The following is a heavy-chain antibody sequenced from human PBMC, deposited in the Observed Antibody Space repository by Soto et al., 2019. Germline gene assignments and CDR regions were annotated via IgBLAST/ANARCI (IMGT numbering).Heavy chain of an antibody. V-gene: IGHV3-30*18. CDR3: VKDGSSGWPYYYGLDV. Sequence: VQPGRSLRLSCAASGFTFSSYGMHWVRQAPGKGLEWVAVISYDGRNKYYADSVKGRFTISRDNYKNTLYLQMSSLRAEDTAVYYCVKDGSSGWPYYYGLDVWGQGTTVTVSS. CDR1: GFTFSSYG. D-gene: IGHD6-19*01. J-gene: IGHJ6*02. CDR2: ISYDGRNK.